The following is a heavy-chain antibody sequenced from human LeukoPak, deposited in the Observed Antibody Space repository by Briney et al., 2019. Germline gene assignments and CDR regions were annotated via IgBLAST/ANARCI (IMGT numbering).Heavy chain of an antibody. CDR1: GFTFSRYA. J-gene: IGHJ4*02. CDR2: IWFDGKTY. D-gene: IGHD2-2*01. CDR3: ARDGLETTVVPAYYFDY. V-gene: IGHV3-33*01. Sequence: GGSLRLSCAESGFTFSRYALHWVRQAPGKGLEWVAVIWFDGKTYNYADSVEGRFTISRDNTKNTLSLQMNSLRAEDTAVYYCARDGLETTVVPAYYFDYWGQGTLVTVSS.